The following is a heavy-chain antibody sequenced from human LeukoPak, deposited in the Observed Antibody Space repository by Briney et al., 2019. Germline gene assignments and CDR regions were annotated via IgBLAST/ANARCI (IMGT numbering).Heavy chain of an antibody. CDR3: ARNPHPYGDYVDY. V-gene: IGHV4-39*01. CDR1: SGSISSTSYY. CDR2: IYYTGST. J-gene: IGHJ4*02. D-gene: IGHD4-17*01. Sequence: SETLSLTCAVSSGSISSTSYYWGWIRQPPGKGLEWIGTIYYTGSTDLNPSLRSRVTISVDTSRNQFSLKLSSVTAADTAVYYCARNPHPYGDYVDYWGQGTLVTVSS.